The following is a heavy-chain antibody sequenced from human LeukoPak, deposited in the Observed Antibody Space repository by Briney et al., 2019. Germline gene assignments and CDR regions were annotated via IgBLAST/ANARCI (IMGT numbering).Heavy chain of an antibody. V-gene: IGHV3-48*01. J-gene: IGHJ6*03. D-gene: IGHD2-2*03. CDR1: GFTFSSYA. Sequence: GGSLRLSCAASGFTFSSYAMNWVRQAPGKGLEWVAYIDSSSSTIYYADSVKGRFTISRENARNSLYLQMNSLRAEDTAIYYCASGYCSSTSCPKGYYYYMDVWGKGTTVTVSS. CDR2: IDSSSSTI. CDR3: ASGYCSSTSCPKGYYYYMDV.